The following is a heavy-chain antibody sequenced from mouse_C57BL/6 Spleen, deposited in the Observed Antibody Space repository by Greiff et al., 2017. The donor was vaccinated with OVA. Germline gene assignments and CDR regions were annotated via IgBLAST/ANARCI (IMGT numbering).Heavy chain of an antibody. CDR2: IYPGSGST. CDR1: GYTFTSYW. J-gene: IGHJ4*01. V-gene: IGHV1-55*01. Sequence: QVQLQQSGPELVKPGASVKMSCKASGYTFTSYWITWVKQRPGQGLEWIGDIYPGSGSTNYNEKFKSKATLTVDTSSSTAYMQLSSLTSEDSAVYYCARDSSGLYAMDYWGQGTSVTVSS. D-gene: IGHD3-2*02. CDR3: ARDSSGLYAMDY.